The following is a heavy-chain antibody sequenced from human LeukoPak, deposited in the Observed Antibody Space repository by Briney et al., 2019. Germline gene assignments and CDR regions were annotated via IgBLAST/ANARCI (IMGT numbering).Heavy chain of an antibody. CDR2: INHSGST. D-gene: IGHD3-10*01. V-gene: IGHV4-34*01. Sequence: SETLSLTCAVYGGSFSGYYWSWIRQPPEKGLEWIGEINHSGSTKYKPSLKSRVTISVDTSKNQFSLKLSSVTAADTAVYYCARHERVTMVRGIYHYGMDVWGQGTTVTVSS. J-gene: IGHJ6*02. CDR1: GGSFSGYY. CDR3: ARHERVTMVRGIYHYGMDV.